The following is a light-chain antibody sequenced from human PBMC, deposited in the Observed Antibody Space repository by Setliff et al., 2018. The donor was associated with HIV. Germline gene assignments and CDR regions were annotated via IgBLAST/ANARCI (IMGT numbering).Light chain of an antibody. J-gene: IGKJ4*01. Sequence: DIQMTQPPSSLSASVGDRVTITCRASQSISRYLHWYQQKPGKAPNLLIFGASSLQSGVPSRFSGSGSGTEFTLTISSLQPEDFATYFCQQSYNTPLTCGGGTKWIS. V-gene: IGKV1-39*01. CDR3: QQSYNTPLT. CDR1: QSISRY. CDR2: GAS.